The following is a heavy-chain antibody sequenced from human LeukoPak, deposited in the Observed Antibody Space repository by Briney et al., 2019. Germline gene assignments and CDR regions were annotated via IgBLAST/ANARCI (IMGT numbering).Heavy chain of an antibody. CDR1: GLTFSSYW. J-gene: IGHJ4*02. CDR2: INSDGSST. V-gene: IGHV3-74*01. Sequence: GGSLRLSCAASGLTFSSYWMHWVRQAPGKGLVWVSRINSDGSSTSYADSVKGRFTISRDNAKNTLYLQMNSLRAEDTAVYYCARKKVNSYGTALDYWGQGTLVTVSS. CDR3: ARKKVNSYGTALDY. D-gene: IGHD5-18*01.